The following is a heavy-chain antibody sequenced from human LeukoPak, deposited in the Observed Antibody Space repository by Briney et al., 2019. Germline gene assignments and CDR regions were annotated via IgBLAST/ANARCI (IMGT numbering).Heavy chain of an antibody. CDR2: ISGSSGII. Sequence: PGGSLRLSCAASGFTFNTYTMNWVRQAPGKGLEWVSYISGSSGIIDYADSVRGRFTISRDNAKNSLYLQMNSLRADDTAVYYCARDGYYDSRSENWFDPWGQGTLVTVSS. V-gene: IGHV3-48*01. CDR3: ARDGYYDSRSENWFDP. J-gene: IGHJ5*02. D-gene: IGHD3-22*01. CDR1: GFTFNTYT.